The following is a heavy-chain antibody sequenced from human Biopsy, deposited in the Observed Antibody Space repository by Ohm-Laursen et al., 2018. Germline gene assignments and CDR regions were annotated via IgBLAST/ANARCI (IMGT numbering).Heavy chain of an antibody. D-gene: IGHD3-22*01. CDR1: GFTFSSHA. V-gene: IGHV3-23*01. Sequence: SLRLSCSASGFTFSSHAMSWVRQAPGKGLEWVSAITSSGDTTYYSDSVKGRFTISRDSSKNTLHLQMNSLRAEDTAVYYCAKDQGYYYDRSVYYYFDYWGQGTLVTASS. CDR3: AKDQGYYYDRSVYYYFDY. J-gene: IGHJ4*02. CDR2: ITSSGDTT.